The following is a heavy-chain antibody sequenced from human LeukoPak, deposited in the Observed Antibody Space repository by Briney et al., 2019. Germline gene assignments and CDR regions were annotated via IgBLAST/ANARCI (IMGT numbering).Heavy chain of an antibody. CDR1: GGSFSGYY. J-gene: IGHJ4*02. CDR2: INHSGST. Sequence: KPSETLPLTCAVYGGSFSGYYWSWIRQPPGKGLEWIGEINHSGSTNYNPSLKGRVTISVDTSKNQFSLKLSSVTAADTAVYYCARVGDQYSSSPLNYFDYWGQGTLVTVSS. V-gene: IGHV4-34*01. CDR3: ARVGDQYSSSPLNYFDY. D-gene: IGHD6-13*01.